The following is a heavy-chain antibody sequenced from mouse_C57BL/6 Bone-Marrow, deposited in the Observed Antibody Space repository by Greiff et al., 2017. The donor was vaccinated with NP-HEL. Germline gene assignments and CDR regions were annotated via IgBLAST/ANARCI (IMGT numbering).Heavy chain of an antibody. CDR2: IQYSINT. D-gene: IGHD1-1*01. V-gene: IGHV3-1*02. Sequence: EVKLMESGPDLVKPSQSLSLTCTVTGYSITSAYNWHWIRQFPGNKLEWMGYIQYSINTNYNPSLKSRISITRDTSKNQFFLQLNSVTTEDTATYYCARGGSVVPHWYFDVWGAGTTVTVSS. CDR1: GYSITSAYN. CDR3: ARGGSVVPHWYFDV. J-gene: IGHJ1*01.